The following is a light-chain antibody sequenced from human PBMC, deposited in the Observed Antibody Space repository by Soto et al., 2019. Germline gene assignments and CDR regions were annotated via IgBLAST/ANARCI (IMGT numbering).Light chain of an antibody. V-gene: IGKV3-20*01. J-gene: IGKJ3*01. Sequence: EIVLTQSPGSLSLSPGERATHSCRASQSISSTYIAWYQQKRGQAPRLLIFGASSRATGIPDRFSGSGSGTDFSLTISRLEPEDSAVYFCQQYVRSPYTFGPGTKVDIK. CDR1: QSISSTY. CDR2: GAS. CDR3: QQYVRSPYT.